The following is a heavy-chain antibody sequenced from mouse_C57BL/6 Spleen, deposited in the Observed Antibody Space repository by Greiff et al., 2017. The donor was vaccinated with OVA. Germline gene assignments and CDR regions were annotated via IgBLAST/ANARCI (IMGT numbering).Heavy chain of an antibody. V-gene: IGHV5-6*01. J-gene: IGHJ2*01. CDR3: ARQITTVVATNFDY. CDR2: ISSGGSYT. D-gene: IGHD1-1*01. Sequence: EVKLVESGGDLVKPGGSLKLSCAASGFTFSSYGMSWVRQTPDKRLEWVATISSGGSYTYYPDSVKGRFTISRDNAKNTLYLQMSSLKSEDTAMYYGARQITTVVATNFDYWGQGTTLTVSS. CDR1: GFTFSSYG.